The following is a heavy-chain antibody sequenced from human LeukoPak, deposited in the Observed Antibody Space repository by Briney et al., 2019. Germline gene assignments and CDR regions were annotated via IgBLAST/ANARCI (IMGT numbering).Heavy chain of an antibody. CDR2: ISGSGGST. J-gene: IGHJ4*02. V-gene: IGHV3-23*01. Sequence: PGGSLRLSCAASGFTFSSYAMSWLRQAPGQGLEWVSAISGSGGSTYYADSVKGRFTISRDNSKNTLYLQMNSLRAEDTAVYYCATSYDILTGFDYWGQGTLVTVSS. D-gene: IGHD3-9*01. CDR3: ATSYDILTGFDY. CDR1: GFTFSSYA.